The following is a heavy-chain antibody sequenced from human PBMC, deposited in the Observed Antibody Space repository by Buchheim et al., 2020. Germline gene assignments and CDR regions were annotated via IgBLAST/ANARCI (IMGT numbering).Heavy chain of an antibody. CDR1: GFTFSSYA. D-gene: IGHD4-11*01. V-gene: IGHV3-23*01. CDR3: ARDRLESSLNYDLDY. J-gene: IGHJ4*02. CDR2: ISGSGGAA. Sequence: EVQLLETGGGLVQPGGTLRLSCVASGFTFSSYAMSWVRQAPGKGLEWVSGISGSGGAAYYADSVKGRFTISRDNSKNTLYLQLNSLRAEDTAVYYCARDRLESSLNYDLDYWGQGTL.